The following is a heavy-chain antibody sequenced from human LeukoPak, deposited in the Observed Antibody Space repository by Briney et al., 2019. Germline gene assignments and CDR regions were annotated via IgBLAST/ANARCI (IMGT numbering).Heavy chain of an antibody. V-gene: IGHV1-18*01. CDR2: LSPYNGNT. CDR1: GYTLTSYS. D-gene: IGHD2-8*01. Sequence: GASVKVSCKASGYTLTSYSFTWVRQAPGQGLEWMGWLSPYNGNTNYAQKFQGRVTMTTETSTNTAYMELRSLRSDDTAVYFCARDLKEWTHASDIWGQGTMVTVSS. J-gene: IGHJ3*02. CDR3: ARDLKEWTHASDI.